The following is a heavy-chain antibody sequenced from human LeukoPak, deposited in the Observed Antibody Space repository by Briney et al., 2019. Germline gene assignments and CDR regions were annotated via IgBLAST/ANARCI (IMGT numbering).Heavy chain of an antibody. V-gene: IGHV3-30*18. CDR3: AKDDAFLDSDSGSYPS. CDR1: GFTFSSYG. D-gene: IGHD1-26*01. Sequence: PGGSLRLSRAASGFTFSSYGMHWVRQAPGKGLEWVAVISYDGSNKYYADSVKGRFTISRDNSKNTLYLQMNSLRAEDTAVYYCAKDDAFLDSDSGSYPSWGQGTLVTVSS. CDR2: ISYDGSNK. J-gene: IGHJ4*02.